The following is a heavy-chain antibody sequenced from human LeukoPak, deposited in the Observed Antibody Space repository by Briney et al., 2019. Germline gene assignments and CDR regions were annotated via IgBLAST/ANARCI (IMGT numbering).Heavy chain of an antibody. V-gene: IGHV4-38-2*02. CDR3: ARSELLWFGGVNSGFDY. D-gene: IGHD3-10*01. CDR2: IYHSGST. Sequence: PSETLSLTCTVSGYSISSGYYWGWIRQPPGKGLEWVGSIYHSGSTNYNPSLKSRVTMSVDTSKNQFSLKLSSVTAADTAVYYCARSELLWFGGVNSGFDYWGQGTLVTVSS. CDR1: GYSISSGYY. J-gene: IGHJ4*02.